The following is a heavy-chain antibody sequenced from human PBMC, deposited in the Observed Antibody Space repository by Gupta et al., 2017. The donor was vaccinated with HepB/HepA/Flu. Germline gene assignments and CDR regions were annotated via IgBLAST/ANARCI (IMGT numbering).Heavy chain of an antibody. CDR1: AHTLTELS. V-gene: IGHV1-24*01. Sequence: QVQLVQSRAEVQNPGASVQVSCRISAHTLTELSLHWVRQPPGKGLQWMGGFDPEDGETVYAQNFQGRVTMTEDPSVDTVYMELGSLSSEDTAVYYCATVGLSEAFDIWGQGTKVTVS. J-gene: IGHJ3*02. CDR3: ATVGLSEAFDI. D-gene: IGHD3-16*02. CDR2: FDPEDGET.